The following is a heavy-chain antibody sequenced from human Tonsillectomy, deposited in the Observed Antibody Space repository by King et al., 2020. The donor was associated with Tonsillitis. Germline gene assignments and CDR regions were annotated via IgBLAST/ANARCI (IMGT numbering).Heavy chain of an antibody. CDR3: ARDPPGYDSSGYYPNYFDY. CDR1: GFTFSSYS. CDR2: ISSSSSTI. V-gene: IGHV3-48*02. Sequence: VQLVESGGGLVQPGGSLRLSCAASGFTFSSYSMNWVRQAPGKGLEWVSYISSSSSTIYYADSVKGRFTISRDNAKNSLYLQMNSLRDEDTDVYYCARDPPGYDSSGYYPNYFDYWGQGTLVTVSS. J-gene: IGHJ4*02. D-gene: IGHD3-22*01.